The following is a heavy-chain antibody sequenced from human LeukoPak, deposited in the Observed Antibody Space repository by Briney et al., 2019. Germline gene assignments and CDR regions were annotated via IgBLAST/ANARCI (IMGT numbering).Heavy chain of an antibody. Sequence: GGSLRLSCAASGFTFSSYAMSWVRQAPGKGLEWVSAISGSGGSTYHADSVKGRFTISRDNSKNTLYLQMNSLRAEDTAVYYCAKDPRAHYYDSSGYFEYWGQGTLVTVSS. CDR3: AKDPRAHYYDSSGYFEY. CDR1: GFTFSSYA. J-gene: IGHJ4*02. CDR2: ISGSGGST. V-gene: IGHV3-23*01. D-gene: IGHD3-22*01.